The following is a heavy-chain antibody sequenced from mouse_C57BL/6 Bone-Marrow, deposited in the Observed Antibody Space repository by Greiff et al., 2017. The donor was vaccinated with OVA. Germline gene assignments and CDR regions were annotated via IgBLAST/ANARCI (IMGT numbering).Heavy chain of an antibody. V-gene: IGHV1-69*01. D-gene: IGHD1-1*01. CDR1: GYTFTSYW. CDR3: ARCYYGSSSYWYFDV. Sequence: QVQLQQPGAELVMPGASVKLSCKASGYTFTSYWMHWVKQRPGQGLEWIGEIDPSDSYTNYNQKFKGKSTLTVDKSSSTAYMQLSSLTSEDSAVYYCARCYYGSSSYWYFDVWGTGTTGTVSS. CDR2: IDPSDSYT. J-gene: IGHJ1*03.